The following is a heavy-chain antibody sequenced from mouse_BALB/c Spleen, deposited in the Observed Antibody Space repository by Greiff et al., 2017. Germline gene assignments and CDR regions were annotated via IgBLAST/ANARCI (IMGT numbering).Heavy chain of an antibody. CDR2: IWTGGGT. CDR3: VREGLLGYAMDY. Sequence: VHLVESGPGLVAPSQSLSITCTVSGFSLTSYDISWIRQPPGKGLEWLGVIWTGGGTNYNSAFMSRLSISKDNSKSQVFLKMNSLQTDDTAIYYCVREGLLGYAMDYWGQGTSVTVSS. CDR1: GFSLTSYD. J-gene: IGHJ4*01. V-gene: IGHV2-9-2*01. D-gene: IGHD1-1*01.